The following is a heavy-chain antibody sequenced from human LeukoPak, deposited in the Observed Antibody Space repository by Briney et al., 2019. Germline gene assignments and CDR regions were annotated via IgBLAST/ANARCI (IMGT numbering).Heavy chain of an antibody. CDR1: GGSISSSSYY. V-gene: IGHV4-39*01. CDR3: ARRVIDYGDYPLDY. CDR2: IYYSGST. J-gene: IGHJ4*02. D-gene: IGHD4-17*01. Sequence: PSETLSLTCTVSGGSISSSSYYWGWIRQPPGKGLEWIGSIYYSGSTYYNPSLKSRVTISVDTSKNQFSLKLSSVTAADTAVYYCARRVIDYGDYPLDYWGQGTLVTVSS.